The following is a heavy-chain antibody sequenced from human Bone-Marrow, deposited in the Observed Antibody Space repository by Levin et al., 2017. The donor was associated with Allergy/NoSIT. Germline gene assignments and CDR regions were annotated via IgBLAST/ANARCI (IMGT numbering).Heavy chain of an antibody. Sequence: GESLKISCKASGYTFTSYYMHWVRQAPGQGLEWMAIINPSGSTTYAQKFQGRVTMTRDTSTSTVYMELSSLRSEDTAVYYCERDPGRAYCGGDCYSRAFYGMDVWGQGTTVTVSS. J-gene: IGHJ6*02. CDR1: GYTFTSYY. CDR3: ERDPGRAYCGGDCYSRAFYGMDV. V-gene: IGHV1-46*01. D-gene: IGHD2-21*02. CDR2: INPSGST.